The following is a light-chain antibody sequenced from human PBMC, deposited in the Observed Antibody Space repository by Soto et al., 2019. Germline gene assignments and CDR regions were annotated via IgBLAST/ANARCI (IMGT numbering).Light chain of an antibody. Sequence: EIVLTQSPGTLSLSPGERATLSCRATQSVSSSCLAWYQQKPGQAPRLLIYGAFNRATGIPDRFSGSGSGTDFTLTISRLEPEDFAVYYCQQYGSSPYTFGQGTKLEIK. CDR3: QQYGSSPYT. J-gene: IGKJ2*01. V-gene: IGKV3-20*01. CDR1: QSVSSSC. CDR2: GAF.